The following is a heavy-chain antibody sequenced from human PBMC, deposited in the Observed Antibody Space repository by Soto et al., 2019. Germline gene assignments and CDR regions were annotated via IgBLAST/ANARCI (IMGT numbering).Heavy chain of an antibody. V-gene: IGHV1-2*04. CDR3: AREFPHCSGGSCYSNDYYGMDV. D-gene: IGHD2-15*01. J-gene: IGHJ6*02. CDR1: GYTCTGYY. CDR2: INPNSGGT. Sequence: ASVKVSCKASGYTCTGYYMHWVRQAPGQGLEWMGWINPNSGGTNYAQRFQGWVTMTRDTSISTAYMELSRLRSDDTAVYYCAREFPHCSGGSCYSNDYYGMDVWGQGTTVTVSS.